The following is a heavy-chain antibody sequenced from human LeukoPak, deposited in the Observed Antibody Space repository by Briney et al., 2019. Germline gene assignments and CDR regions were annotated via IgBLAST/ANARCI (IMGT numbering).Heavy chain of an antibody. V-gene: IGHV4-34*01. CDR3: ARDLRTRWFDP. CDR2: INHSGST. D-gene: IGHD1-14*01. Sequence: PSETLSLTCAVYGGSFSGYHWSWIRQPPGKGLEWIGEINHSGSTNYNPSLKSRVTISVDTSKNQFSLKLSSVTAADTAVYYCARDLRTRWFDPWGQGTLVTVSS. CDR1: GGSFSGYH. J-gene: IGHJ5*02.